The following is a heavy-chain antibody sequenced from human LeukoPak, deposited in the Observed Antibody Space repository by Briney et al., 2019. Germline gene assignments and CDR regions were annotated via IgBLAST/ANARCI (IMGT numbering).Heavy chain of an antibody. Sequence: GGSLRLSRAASGFTFNYHEMNWFRQAPGKGLEWLAYINSAGGLISYADSVKGRFTISRDSAGNSVSLQMNSLRPEDTAVYYCGRNRLPGPWGQGTPVTVSS. CDR1: GFTFNYHE. V-gene: IGHV3-48*03. D-gene: IGHD1-14*01. CDR3: GRNRLPGP. CDR2: INSAGGLI. J-gene: IGHJ1*01.